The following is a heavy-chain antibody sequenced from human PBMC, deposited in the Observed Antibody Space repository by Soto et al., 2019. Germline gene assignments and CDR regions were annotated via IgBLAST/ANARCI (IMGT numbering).Heavy chain of an antibody. J-gene: IGHJ5*02. CDR3: AHSPGYCSGGSCRQASWFDP. Sequence: GSRPTLVNPTQTLTLTCTFSGFSLSTSGVGVGWIRQPPGKALEWLALIYWDDDKRYSPSLRSRLTITKDTSKNQVVLTMTNMDPVDTATYYCAHSPGYCSGGSCRQASWFDPWGQGTLVTVSS. CDR1: GFSLSTSGVG. V-gene: IGHV2-5*02. D-gene: IGHD2-15*01. CDR2: IYWDDDK.